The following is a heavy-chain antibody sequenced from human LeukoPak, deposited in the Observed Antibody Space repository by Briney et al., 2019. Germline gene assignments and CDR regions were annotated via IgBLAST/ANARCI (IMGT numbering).Heavy chain of an antibody. CDR1: GGSISSSRYY. CDR2: IYYSGST. CDR3: ARPIIAAAGAFDY. V-gene: IGHV4-39*01. J-gene: IGHJ4*02. Sequence: SETLSLTCTVAGGSISSSRYYWGWIRQPPGKGLEWIGSIYYSGSTYYNPSLKSRVTISVDTSKNQFSLKLSSVTAADTAVYYCARPIIAAAGAFDYWGQGTLVTVSS. D-gene: IGHD6-13*01.